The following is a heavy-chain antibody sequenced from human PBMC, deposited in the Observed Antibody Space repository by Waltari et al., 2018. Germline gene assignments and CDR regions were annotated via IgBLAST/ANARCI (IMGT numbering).Heavy chain of an antibody. J-gene: IGHJ4*02. CDR2: LKSKAEGGTT. CDR3: TTEGGRTWPMY. Sequence: EVQLVESGGGLVKPGDSLRLSCVASGFTFANAWINWVRQAPGKGLDWVGRLKSKAEGGTTDYAAPVKGRFAISRDDSKDTAYLQMNSLKTEDTAMYFCTTEGGRTWPMYWGQGTLVTVSS. D-gene: IGHD2-2*01. V-gene: IGHV3-15*01. CDR1: GFTFANAW.